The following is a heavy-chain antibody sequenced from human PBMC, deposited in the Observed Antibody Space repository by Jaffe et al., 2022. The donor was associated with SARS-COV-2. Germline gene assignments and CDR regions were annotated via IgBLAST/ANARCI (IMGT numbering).Heavy chain of an antibody. CDR1: GGSFSGYY. J-gene: IGHJ6*03. CDR3: ARRGGYCSGGSCYQTYYYYYYYMDV. CDR2: INHSGST. Sequence: QVQLQQWGAGLLKPSETLSLTCAVYGGSFSGYYWSWIRQPPGKGLEWIGEINHSGSTNYNPSLKSRVTISVDTSKNQFSLKLSSVTAADTAVYYCARRGGYCSGGSCYQTYYYYYYYMDVWGKGTTVTVSS. V-gene: IGHV4-34*01. D-gene: IGHD2-15*01.